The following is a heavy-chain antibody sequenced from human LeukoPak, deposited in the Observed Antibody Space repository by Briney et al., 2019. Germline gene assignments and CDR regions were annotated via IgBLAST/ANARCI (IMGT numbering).Heavy chain of an antibody. CDR1: GFSFDDYG. CDR2: INWNGAST. Sequence: GGSLRLSCAASGFSFDDYGMSWVRQAPGKGLEWVSGINWNGASTGYADSVKGRFTISRDNAKNSLYLQMNSLRAEDTALYYCARDESVTWDDACDIWAQGTMVTVSS. D-gene: IGHD1-14*01. CDR3: ARDESVTWDDACDI. J-gene: IGHJ3*02. V-gene: IGHV3-20*04.